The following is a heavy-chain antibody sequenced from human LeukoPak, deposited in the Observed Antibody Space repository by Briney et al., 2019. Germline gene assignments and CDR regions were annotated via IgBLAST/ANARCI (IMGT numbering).Heavy chain of an antibody. CDR3: ARVRNNWNYFSARNNWFDP. D-gene: IGHD1-7*01. J-gene: IGHJ5*02. CDR1: GYSISVGYY. CDR2: IYHSGSP. V-gene: IGHV4-38-2*01. Sequence: PDTLSFTTAIHGYSISVGYYWARISKPQGKGLERIERIYHSGSPYSNPSLKSRATISLETSKNQFALKLDSVTAADPAVYYCARVRNNWNYFSARNNWFDPWGQGTLVPVSS.